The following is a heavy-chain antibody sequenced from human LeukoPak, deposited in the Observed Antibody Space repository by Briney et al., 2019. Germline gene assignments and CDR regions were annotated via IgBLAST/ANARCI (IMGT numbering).Heavy chain of an antibody. Sequence: GGSLRLSCAASGFTFSNYAMTWVRQAPGKGLEWVSGISAGGGSAYYVDSVKGRFTVFRDKSQKTLYLQMNSLRAEDTAVYYCARQYSGYDGFDYWGQGTLVTVSS. CDR2: ISAGGGSA. D-gene: IGHD5-12*01. J-gene: IGHJ4*02. CDR3: ARQYSGYDGFDY. V-gene: IGHV3-23*01. CDR1: GFTFSNYA.